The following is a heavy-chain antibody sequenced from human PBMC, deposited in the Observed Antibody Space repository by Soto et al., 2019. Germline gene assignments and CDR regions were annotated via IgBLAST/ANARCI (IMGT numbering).Heavy chain of an antibody. J-gene: IGHJ6*02. CDR2: SNAGNGNT. CDR3: ARDSDSSGWYYGMDV. CDR1: GYTFTSYA. V-gene: IGHV1-3*02. D-gene: IGHD6-19*01. Sequence: ASVKVSCKASGYTFTSYAMHWVRQAPGQRLEWMGWSNAGNGNTKYSQEFQGRVTITADKSTSTAYMELSSLRSEDTAVYYCARDSDSSGWYYGMDVWGQGTTVTVSS.